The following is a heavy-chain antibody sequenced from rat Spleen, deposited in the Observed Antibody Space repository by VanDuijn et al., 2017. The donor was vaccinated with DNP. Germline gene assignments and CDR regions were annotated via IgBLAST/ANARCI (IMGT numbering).Heavy chain of an antibody. J-gene: IGHJ2*01. Sequence: EVQLVESGGGLVQPGRSMKLSCAASGFTFSNYYMAWVRQAPTKGLEWVAAISGVGGSTYYRDSVKGRFTISRDNAKSILYLQMNSLRSEDMATYYCATGAYYFDSWGQGVMVTVSS. V-gene: IGHV5-25*01. CDR2: ISGVGGST. CDR3: ATGAYYFDS. CDR1: GFTFSNYY.